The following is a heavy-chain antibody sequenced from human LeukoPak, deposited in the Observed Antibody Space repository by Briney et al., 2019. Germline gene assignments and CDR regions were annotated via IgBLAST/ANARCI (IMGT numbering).Heavy chain of an antibody. Sequence: PSETLSLTCTVSGGSISSYYWSWIRQPPGKGLEWIGYIYYSGSTNYNPSLKSRVTISVDTSKNQFSLKLSSVTAADTAVYYCARDYLRGSGGFNYWGQGTLVTVSS. CDR1: GGSISSYY. CDR3: ARDYLRGSGGFNY. CDR2: IYYSGST. D-gene: IGHD2-15*01. V-gene: IGHV4-59*01. J-gene: IGHJ4*02.